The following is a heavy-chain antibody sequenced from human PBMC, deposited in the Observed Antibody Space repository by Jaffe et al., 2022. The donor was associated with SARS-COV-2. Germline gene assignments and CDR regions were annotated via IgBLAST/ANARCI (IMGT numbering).Heavy chain of an antibody. CDR2: ISGSGGST. CDR3: ASLASDYDFWSGYLGWFDP. CDR1: GFTFSSYA. Sequence: EVQLLESGGGLVQPGGSLRLSCAASGFTFSSYAMSWVRQAPGKGLEWVSAISGSGGSTYYADSVKGRFTISRDNSKNTLYLQMNSLRAEDTAVYYCASLASDYDFWSGYLGWFDPWGQGTLVTVSS. D-gene: IGHD3-3*01. V-gene: IGHV3-23*01. J-gene: IGHJ5*02.